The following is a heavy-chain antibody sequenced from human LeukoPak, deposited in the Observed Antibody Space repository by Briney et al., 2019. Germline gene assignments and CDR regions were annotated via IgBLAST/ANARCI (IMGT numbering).Heavy chain of an antibody. CDR1: GFTFYNYA. Sequence: PGGSLRLSCVASGFTFYNYAKHWVRQAPGKGLEYVSAIGGNGDNSYYADSVKGRFTISRDNYKNTVYLKLGSLRTEGMAVYYFATRQEYSYLFWGGGTLVSVP. CDR2: IGGNGDNS. D-gene: IGHD5-18*01. CDR3: ATRQEYSYLF. V-gene: IGHV3-64*02. J-gene: IGHJ4*02.